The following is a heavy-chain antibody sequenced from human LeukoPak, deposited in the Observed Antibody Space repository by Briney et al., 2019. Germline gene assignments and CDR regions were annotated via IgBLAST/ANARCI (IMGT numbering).Heavy chain of an antibody. CDR3: AKDRRSGSTSCYFPYYYYGMDV. Sequence: GGSLRLSCAASGFTFSSYAMSWVRQAPGKGLEWVSAISGSGGSTYYADSVKGRFTISRDNSKNTLYLQMNSLRAEDTAVYYCAKDRRSGSTSCYFPYYYYGMDVWGQGTTVTVSS. D-gene: IGHD2-2*01. V-gene: IGHV3-23*01. CDR2: ISGSGGST. CDR1: GFTFSSYA. J-gene: IGHJ6*02.